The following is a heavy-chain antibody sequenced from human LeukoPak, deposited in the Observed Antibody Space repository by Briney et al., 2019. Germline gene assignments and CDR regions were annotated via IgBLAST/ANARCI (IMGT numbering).Heavy chain of an antibody. CDR3: VHSSGWYIPFDY. V-gene: IGHV4-39*01. CDR2: IYYSGST. J-gene: IGHJ4*02. CDR1: GGSISSSSYY. D-gene: IGHD6-19*01. Sequence: SETLSLTCTVSGGSISSSSYYWGWIRQPPGKGLEWIGSIYYSGSTYYNPSLKSRVTISVDTSENQFSLKLSSVTAADTAVYYCVHSSGWYIPFDYWGQGTLVTVSS.